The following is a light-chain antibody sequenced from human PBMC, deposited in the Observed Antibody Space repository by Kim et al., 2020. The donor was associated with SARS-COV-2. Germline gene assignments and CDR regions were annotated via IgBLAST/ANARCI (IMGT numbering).Light chain of an antibody. J-gene: IGLJ3*02. CDR1: SGSVSTSYD. Sequence: GGSVTLPDGLTSGSVSTSYDPNRFPQTPGQAPRTLIYSTNTRSSGVPDRFSGSILGNKASLTITGAQADDESDYYCVLDVVSGIWVFGGGPQLTVL. V-gene: IGLV8-61*01. CDR2: STN. CDR3: VLDVVSGIWV.